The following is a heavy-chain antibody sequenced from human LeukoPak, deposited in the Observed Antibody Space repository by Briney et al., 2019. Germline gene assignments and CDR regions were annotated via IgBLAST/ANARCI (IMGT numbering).Heavy chain of an antibody. J-gene: IGHJ4*02. V-gene: IGHV3-64D*06. D-gene: IGHD3-10*01. CDR3: VKDRGVAFDY. CDR2: ISSNGGST. Sequence: PGGSLRLSCSASGFTFSSYAMHWVRQAPGKGLGYVSAISSNGGSTYYADSVKGRFTISRDNSKNTLYLQMSSLRAEDTAVYYCVKDRGVAFDYWGQGTLVTVSS. CDR1: GFTFSSYA.